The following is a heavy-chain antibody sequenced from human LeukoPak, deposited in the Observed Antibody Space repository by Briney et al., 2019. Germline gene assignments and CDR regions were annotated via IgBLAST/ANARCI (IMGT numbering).Heavy chain of an antibody. CDR3: AVVVLGASYSSGGRAFDI. CDR1: GGSFSGYY. CDR2: INHSGST. Sequence: PSETLSLTCAVYGGSFSGYYWSWIRQPPGKGLEWIGEINHSGSTNYNPSLKSRVTISVDTSKNQFSLKLSSVTAADTAVYYCAVVVLGASYSSGGRAFDIWGQGTMVTVSS. D-gene: IGHD6-19*01. V-gene: IGHV4-34*01. J-gene: IGHJ3*02.